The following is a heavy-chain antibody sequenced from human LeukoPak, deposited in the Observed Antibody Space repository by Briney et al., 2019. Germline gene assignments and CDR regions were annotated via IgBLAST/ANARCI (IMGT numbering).Heavy chain of an antibody. Sequence: GGSLRLSCAASGFIFSSYGMHWVRQAPGKGLEWVAFIRYDGSNKYYADSVKGRFTISRDNSKNTLYLQMNSLRAEDTAVYYCARRSIRYFDWLKDYGMDVWGQGTTVTVSS. D-gene: IGHD3-9*01. J-gene: IGHJ6*02. CDR2: IRYDGSNK. CDR1: GFIFSSYG. CDR3: ARRSIRYFDWLKDYGMDV. V-gene: IGHV3-30*02.